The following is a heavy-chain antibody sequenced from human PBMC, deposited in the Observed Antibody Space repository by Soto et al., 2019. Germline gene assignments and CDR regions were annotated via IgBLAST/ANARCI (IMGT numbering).Heavy chain of an antibody. CDR3: ARGGFIGNPPDY. CDR1: GYNFGGYW. CDR2: IFPGDSDT. D-gene: IGHD6-25*01. J-gene: IGHJ4*02. Sequence: GESLKISCKGSGYNFGGYWIGWVRQMPGKGLEWMGIIFPGDSDTRYSPSFQGQVTISADKSISTVYLQWRSLKASDTAIYFCARGGFIGNPPDYWGQGTRVTVSS. V-gene: IGHV5-51*01.